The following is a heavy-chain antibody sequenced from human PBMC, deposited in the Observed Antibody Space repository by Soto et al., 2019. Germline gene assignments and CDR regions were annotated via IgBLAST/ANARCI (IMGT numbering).Heavy chain of an antibody. V-gene: IGHV3-9*01. J-gene: IGHJ3*02. CDR2: ISGNSGSI. D-gene: IGHD2-2*01. CDR3: AKDMNIGYCSSTSCPTDAFDI. CDR1: GFTFSSYA. Sequence: GGSLRLSCAASGFTFSSYAMSWVRQAPGKGLEWVSAISGNSGSIGYADSVKGRFTISRDNAKNSLYLQMNSLRAEDTALYYCAKDMNIGYCSSTSCPTDAFDIWGQGTMVTVSS.